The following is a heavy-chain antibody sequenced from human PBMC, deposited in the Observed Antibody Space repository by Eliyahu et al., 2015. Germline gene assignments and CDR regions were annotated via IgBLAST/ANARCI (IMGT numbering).Heavy chain of an antibody. D-gene: IGHD6-19*01. CDR2: ISSSSSYI. Sequence: EVRLVESGGGLVKPGGSLRLSCAASGFTFXSYXMNWVRQAPGRGLEWVSSISSSSSYIYYGDSVKGRFTISRDNTQNSLYLQMNSLRAEDTAVYYCARRGVRQWLIEEYDAFDIWGQGTMVTVSS. CDR1: GFTFXSYX. CDR3: ARRGVRQWLIEEYDAFDI. J-gene: IGHJ3*02. V-gene: IGHV3-21*01.